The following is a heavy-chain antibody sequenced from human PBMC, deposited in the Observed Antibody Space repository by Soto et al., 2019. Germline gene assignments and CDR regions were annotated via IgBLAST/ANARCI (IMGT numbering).Heavy chain of an antibody. CDR3: AKGPAIVLVPAAMNYYYGMDV. D-gene: IGHD2-2*01. J-gene: IGHJ6*04. Sequence: GGSLRLSCAASGFTFSNYGMHWVRQAPGKGLEWLAVISYDGSNKYYADSVKGRFTISRYNSKNTLYLQMNSLRAEDTAVYYCAKGPAIVLVPAAMNYYYGMDVWGEGTTVTVSS. CDR1: GFTFSNYG. V-gene: IGHV3-30*18. CDR2: ISYDGSNK.